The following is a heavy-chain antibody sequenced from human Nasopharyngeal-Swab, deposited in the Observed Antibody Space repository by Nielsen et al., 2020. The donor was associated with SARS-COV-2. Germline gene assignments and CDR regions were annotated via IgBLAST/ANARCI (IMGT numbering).Heavy chain of an antibody. D-gene: IGHD3-22*01. J-gene: IGHJ4*02. CDR1: GFTFSSYW. Sequence: GGSLRLSCAASGFTFSSYWMSWVRQAPGKGLEWVANIKQNGIEKYYVDSVKGRFTISRDNAKKSLYLQMNSLRAEDTAVYYCASSDYYDSSSYSHFDFWGRGTLVTISS. CDR3: ASSDYYDSSSYSHFDF. V-gene: IGHV3-7*01. CDR2: IKQNGIEK.